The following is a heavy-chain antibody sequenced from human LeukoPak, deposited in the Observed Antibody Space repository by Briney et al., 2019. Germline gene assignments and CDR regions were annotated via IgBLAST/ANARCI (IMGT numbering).Heavy chain of an antibody. J-gene: IGHJ4*02. Sequence: GGSLTLSCAASGFTFSSYWMSWVRQAPGKGLEGVANKKQDGREKFSVDSVKGRFTISRDKAKNPLYLQMNSLRAEDTAVYYCASRNTGYSSSWATYYFDYWGQGTLVTVSS. V-gene: IGHV3-7*01. CDR1: GFTFSSYW. CDR3: ASRNTGYSSSWATYYFDY. D-gene: IGHD6-13*01. CDR2: KKQDGREK.